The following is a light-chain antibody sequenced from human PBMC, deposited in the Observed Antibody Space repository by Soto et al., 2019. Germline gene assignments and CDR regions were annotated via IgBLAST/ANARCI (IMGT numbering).Light chain of an antibody. CDR3: HQFHDYPVT. Sequence: DIPLTQSPSTLSASVGDRVTITCRASQSVSTWLAWYQQKPGKDPKLLIHKASTLENGVPSRFSDSRSVTDFTLNISSLQPEDYATYYCHQFHDYPVTFGGGTKVQ. CDR1: QSVSTW. J-gene: IGKJ4*01. V-gene: IGKV1-5*03. CDR2: KAS.